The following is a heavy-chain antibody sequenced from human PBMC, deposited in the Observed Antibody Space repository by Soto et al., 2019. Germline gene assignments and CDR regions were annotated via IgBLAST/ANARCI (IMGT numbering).Heavy chain of an antibody. CDR2: IYPGDSDI. Sequence: GGSLKNSCPAFWFNPTQHWIGWGRPTPGKGPEWVGIIYPGDSDISYSPSFQGQVIISADKSISTAYLQWSSLKASDTAMYYCAILTSYIHSRGYYNRHDAFDIWGQGAMVTVSS. V-gene: IGHV5-51*01. CDR1: WFNPTQHW. J-gene: IGHJ3*02. CDR3: AILTSYIHSRGYYNRHDAFDI. D-gene: IGHD3-22*01.